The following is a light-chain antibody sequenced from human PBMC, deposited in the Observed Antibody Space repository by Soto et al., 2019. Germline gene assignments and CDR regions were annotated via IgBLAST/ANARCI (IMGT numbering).Light chain of an antibody. V-gene: IGKV3-20*01. CDR2: LTS. CDR3: QQYGSSPRA. Sequence: SPAKLASVAGGAGTLSCMASQAVNTSLAWYQHKPGQAPRLLIYLTSNRAAGIPARFSGSGSGTDFTLTISRLEPEDFAVYYCQQYGSSPRAFGGGTKVDIK. J-gene: IGKJ4*01. CDR1: QAVNTS.